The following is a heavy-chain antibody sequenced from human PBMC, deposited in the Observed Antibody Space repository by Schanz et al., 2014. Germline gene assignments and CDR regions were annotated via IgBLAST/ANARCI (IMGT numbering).Heavy chain of an antibody. D-gene: IGHD6-19*01. V-gene: IGHV3-21*04. CDR2: LSSSGLYT. CDR1: GFIFRSYT. CDR3: ARDLISSGWYG. J-gene: IGHJ4*02. Sequence: EVQLVESGGGLVKPGGSLRLSCTASGFIFRSYTMNWVRQAPGKGLEWVSSLSSSGLYTFYADSVKGRFTISRDNAKNSLYLQMNSLRVEDTAVYYCARDLISSGWYGWGQGTLVTVSS.